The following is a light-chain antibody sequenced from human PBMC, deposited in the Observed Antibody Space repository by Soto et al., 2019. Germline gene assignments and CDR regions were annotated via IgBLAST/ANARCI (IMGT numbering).Light chain of an antibody. V-gene: IGKV3-15*01. J-gene: IGKJ1*01. Sequence: EIVMTQSPATLSVSPGERATLSCRASQSVNSRLAWYQQEPGQTPRLLIYDASTRATGIPTRFSGSGSGTDFTLTISSLQSEDFAVYYCQQYNNWPWTFGQGTKVDIK. CDR2: DAS. CDR3: QQYNNWPWT. CDR1: QSVNSR.